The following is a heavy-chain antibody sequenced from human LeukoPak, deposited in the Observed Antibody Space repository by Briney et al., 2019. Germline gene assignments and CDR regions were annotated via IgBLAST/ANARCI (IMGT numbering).Heavy chain of an antibody. CDR3: ARTGVLRYFDWLFPIDY. CDR1: GGSISSYY. Sequence: PSETLSLTCTVSGGSISSYYWSWIRQPPGKGLEWIGYIYYSGSTNYNPSLKSRVTISVDTSKNQFSLKLSSVTAADTAVYYCARTGVLRYFDWLFPIDYWGQGTLVTVSS. V-gene: IGHV4-59*08. D-gene: IGHD3-9*01. J-gene: IGHJ4*02. CDR2: IYYSGST.